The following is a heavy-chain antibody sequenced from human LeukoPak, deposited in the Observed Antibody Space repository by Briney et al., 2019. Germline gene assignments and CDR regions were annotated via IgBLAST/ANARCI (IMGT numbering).Heavy chain of an antibody. D-gene: IGHD5-12*01. V-gene: IGHV4-31*03. J-gene: IGHJ4*02. CDR2: IYYSGST. CDR1: GGSISSGGYY. CDR3: ARPGAYSGSTPTHY. Sequence: PSETLSLTCTVSGGSISSGGYYWSWIRQHPGKGLEWIGYIYYSGSTYYNPSLKSRVTISVDTSKNQFSLKLSSVTAEDTAVYYCARPGAYSGSTPTHYWGQGTLVTVSS.